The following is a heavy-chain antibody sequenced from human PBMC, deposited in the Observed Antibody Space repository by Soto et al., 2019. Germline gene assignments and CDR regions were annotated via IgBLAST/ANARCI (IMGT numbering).Heavy chain of an antibody. CDR1: GYTFTSYG. CDR3: ARAGVTDGPYYYYGMDV. V-gene: IGHV1-18*01. Sequence: ASVKVSCKASGYTFTSYGISWVRQAPGQGLEWMGWISAYNGNTNYAQKLQGRVTMATDTSTSTAYMELRSLRSDDTAVYYCARAGVTDGPYYYYGMDVWGQGTTVTVSS. CDR2: ISAYNGNT. J-gene: IGHJ6*01. D-gene: IGHD2-21*02.